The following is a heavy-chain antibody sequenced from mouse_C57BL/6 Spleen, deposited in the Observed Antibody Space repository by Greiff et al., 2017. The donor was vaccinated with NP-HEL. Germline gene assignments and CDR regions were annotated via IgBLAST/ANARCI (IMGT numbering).Heavy chain of an antibody. Sequence: QVQLQQSGAELVRPGASVTLSCKASGYTFTDYEMHWVKQTPVHGLGWIGAIDPETGGTAYNQKFKGKAILTADKSSSTAYMELRSLTSEDSAVYYCTRGVYYGNDYWGQGTTLTVSS. D-gene: IGHD2-1*01. J-gene: IGHJ2*01. CDR2: IDPETGGT. CDR3: TRGVYYGNDY. CDR1: GYTFTDYE. V-gene: IGHV1-15*01.